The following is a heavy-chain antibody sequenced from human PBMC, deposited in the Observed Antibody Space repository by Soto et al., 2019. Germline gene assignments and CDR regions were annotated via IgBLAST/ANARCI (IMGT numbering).Heavy chain of an antibody. J-gene: IGHJ4*02. CDR2: INSDGSST. D-gene: IGHD2-15*01. CDR3: ARVYCSGGSRYHLDY. V-gene: IGHV3-74*01. Sequence: GGSLRLSCAASGFTFSSYWMHWVRQAPGKGLVWVSRINSDGSSTSYADSVKGRFTISRDNAKNTLYLQMNSLRAEDTAVYYCARVYCSGGSRYHLDYWGQGTLVIVSS. CDR1: GFTFSSYW.